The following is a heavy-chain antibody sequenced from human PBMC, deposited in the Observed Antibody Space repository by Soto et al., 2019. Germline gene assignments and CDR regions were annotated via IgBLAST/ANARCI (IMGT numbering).Heavy chain of an antibody. CDR2: VYYSGST. CDR1: DDSINNNDYY. D-gene: IGHD3-22*01. V-gene: IGHV4-30-4*01. CDR3: ARMSYYYDKWYFDL. J-gene: IGHJ2*01. Sequence: QLHESGPGVVKPSETLSLTCTVSDDSINNNDYYWNWIRQTPGKGLEWIGYVYYSGSTYYIPSLKSRLSMSVDTSKNQFSLKLSSVTAADTAIYYCARMSYYYDKWYFDLWGRGTLVTVSS.